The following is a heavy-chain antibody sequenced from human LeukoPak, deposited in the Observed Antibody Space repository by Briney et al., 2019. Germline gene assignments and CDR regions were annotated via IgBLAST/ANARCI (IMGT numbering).Heavy chain of an antibody. CDR1: GFTFDDYA. J-gene: IGHJ4*02. D-gene: IGHD3/OR15-3a*01. V-gene: IGHV3-9*01. CDR3: AKSRGLVIGSPFDY. Sequence: GGSLRLSCAASGFTFDDYAMHWVRQAPGKGLEWVSGISWNSGSIGYADSVKGRFTISRDNAKNSLYLQMNSLRAEDTALYYCAKSRGLVIGSPFDYWGQGTLVTVSS. CDR2: ISWNSGSI.